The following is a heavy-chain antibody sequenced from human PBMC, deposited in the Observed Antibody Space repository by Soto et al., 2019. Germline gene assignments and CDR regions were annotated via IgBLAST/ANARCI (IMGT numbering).Heavy chain of an antibody. Sequence: SETLSLTCAVYGGSFSGYYWSWIRQPPGKGLEWIGEINHSGSTNYNPSLKSRVTISVDTSKNQLSLKLSCVAAADTAGYYCARGNEGIAVAGHFDFWGQGTLVTVAS. J-gene: IGHJ4*02. D-gene: IGHD6-19*01. V-gene: IGHV4-34*01. CDR1: GGSFSGYY. CDR2: INHSGST. CDR3: ARGNEGIAVAGHFDF.